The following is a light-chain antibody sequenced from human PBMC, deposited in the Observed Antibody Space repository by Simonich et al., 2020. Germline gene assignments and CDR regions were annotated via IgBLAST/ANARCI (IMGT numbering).Light chain of an antibody. V-gene: IGLV1-40*01. J-gene: IGLJ2*01. CDR1: SSNIGAGYD. CDR3: QSYDSSLSGSV. Sequence: QSVLTQPPSVSGAPGQRVPISCTGSSSNIGAGYDVHWYQHLPGTAPKLLIYGNSNRPSGVPDRFSGSKSGNSASLAITGLQAEDEADYYCQSYDSSLSGSVFGGGTKLTVL. CDR2: GNS.